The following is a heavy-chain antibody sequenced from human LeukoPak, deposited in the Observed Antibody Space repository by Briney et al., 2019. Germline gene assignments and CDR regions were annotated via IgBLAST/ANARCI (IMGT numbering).Heavy chain of an antibody. CDR2: ISSNGGST. CDR3: VKRLNNYFDY. D-gene: IGHD4/OR15-4a*01. Sequence: GGSLRLSCSASGFIFSSYAMHWARQAPGKGLEFVSGISSNGGSTYYADSVKARFTMSRDNSKNALYLQMSSLRAEDTAVYYCVKRLNNYFDYWGQGTVDTVSS. CDR1: GFIFSSYA. J-gene: IGHJ4*02. V-gene: IGHV3-64D*06.